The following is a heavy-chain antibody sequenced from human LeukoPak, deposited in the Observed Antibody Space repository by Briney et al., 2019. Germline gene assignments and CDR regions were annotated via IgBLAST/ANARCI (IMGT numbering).Heavy chain of an antibody. CDR1: SGSLSSGGYF. Sequence: SETLSLTCTVSSGSLSSGGYFWSWIRQPPGKGLEWIGYIYYSGSTNYNPSLKSRVTISVDTSKNQFSLKLSSVTAADTAIYYCAREIGSGDVMFDYWGRGTLVTVSS. D-gene: IGHD1-26*01. J-gene: IGHJ4*02. CDR2: IYYSGST. CDR3: AREIGSGDVMFDY. V-gene: IGHV4-61*08.